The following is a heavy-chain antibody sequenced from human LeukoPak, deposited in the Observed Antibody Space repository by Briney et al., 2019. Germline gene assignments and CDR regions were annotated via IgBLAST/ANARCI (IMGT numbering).Heavy chain of an antibody. V-gene: IGHV1-46*01. CDR3: ARGIAVAESSPLRFDY. CDR2: INPSGGST. D-gene: IGHD6-19*01. Sequence: ASVKVSCKASGYTFTNYYMHWVRQAPGQGLEWMGIINPSGGSTGYAQKFQGRVTMTRDTSTSTVYMELSSLRSEDTAVYYCARGIAVAESSPLRFDYWGQGTLVTVSS. CDR1: GYTFTNYY. J-gene: IGHJ4*02.